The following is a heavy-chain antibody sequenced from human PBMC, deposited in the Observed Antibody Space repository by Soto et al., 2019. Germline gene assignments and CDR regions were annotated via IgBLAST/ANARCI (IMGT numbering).Heavy chain of an antibody. J-gene: IGHJ4*02. Sequence: ASVKVSCKASGYTFTSYDINWVRQATGQGLEWMGWMNPNSGNTGYAQKFQGRVTMTRNTSISTAYMELSSLRSEDTAVYYCARHPYSSSWYEGYYFDYWGQGTPVTVSS. CDR3: ARHPYSSSWYEGYYFDY. V-gene: IGHV1-8*01. D-gene: IGHD6-13*01. CDR1: GYTFTSYD. CDR2: MNPNSGNT.